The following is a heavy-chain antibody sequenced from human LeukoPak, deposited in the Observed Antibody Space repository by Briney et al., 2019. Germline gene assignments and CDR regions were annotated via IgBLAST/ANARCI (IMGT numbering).Heavy chain of an antibody. D-gene: IGHD3-10*01. J-gene: IGHJ4*02. V-gene: IGHV5-10-1*01. CDR3: ARSSNDYYGSGSYYKFDY. Sequence: GESLKISCKGSGYSFTSYWISWVRQMPGKGREWMGRIDPSDSYTNYSPSFQGHVTISADKSISTAYLQWSSLKASDTGMYYCARSSNDYYGSGSYYKFDYWGQGTLVTVSS. CDR1: GYSFTSYW. CDR2: IDPSDSYT.